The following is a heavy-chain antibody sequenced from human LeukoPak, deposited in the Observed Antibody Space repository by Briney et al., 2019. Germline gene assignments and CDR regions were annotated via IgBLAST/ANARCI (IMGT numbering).Heavy chain of an antibody. CDR3: ARYTPREAPNPIVPGAGPHYGMDV. J-gene: IGHJ6*02. V-gene: IGHV4-34*01. D-gene: IGHD2-21*01. Sequence: SETLSLTCAVYGGSFSVYYWSWVRQPPGEGLQWIAEINHSGTTNYNPSLKSRVTISIDTSKNQFSLKLSSVTAADTAVYFCARYTPREAPNPIVPGAGPHYGMDVWGQGATVTVSS. CDR2: INHSGTT. CDR1: GGSFSVYY.